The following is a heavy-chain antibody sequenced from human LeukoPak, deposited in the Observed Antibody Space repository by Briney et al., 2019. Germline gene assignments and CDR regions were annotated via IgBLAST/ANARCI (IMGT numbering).Heavy chain of an antibody. J-gene: IGHJ6*03. CDR3: ARVQYYYDSSGYYEYYYYYYMDV. D-gene: IGHD3-22*01. CDR1: GYTFTSYG. Sequence: ASVKVSCKASGYTFTSYGISWVRQAPGQGLEWMGWISGYNGNTNYAQKLQGRVTMTTDTSTGTAYMELRSLRSDDTAVYYCARVQYYYDSSGYYEYYYYYYMDVWGKGTTVTVSS. V-gene: IGHV1-18*01. CDR2: ISGYNGNT.